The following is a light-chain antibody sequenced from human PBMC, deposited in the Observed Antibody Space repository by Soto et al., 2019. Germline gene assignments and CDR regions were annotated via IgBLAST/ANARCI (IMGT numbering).Light chain of an antibody. V-gene: IGKV3-11*01. CDR2: DAS. CDR1: QSVSSY. J-gene: IGKJ5*01. CDR3: QQRSNWIN. Sequence: IVLTQSPATLSLSPGERATLSCRASQSVSSYLAWYQQKPGQAPRLLIYDASNRATGIPARFSGSGSGTDFTLTISSLEPEDFAVYYCQQRSNWINFGQGTRLEIK.